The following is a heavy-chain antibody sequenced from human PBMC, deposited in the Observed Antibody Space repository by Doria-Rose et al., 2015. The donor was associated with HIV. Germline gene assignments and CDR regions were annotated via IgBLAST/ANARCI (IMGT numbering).Heavy chain of an antibody. D-gene: IGHD3-3*01. CDR1: GGTFSRYP. CDR2: IIPVLGIR. V-gene: IGHV1-69*09. Sequence: VQLVQSGAEVKKPGSSVKVSCKASGGTFSRYPISWVRQAPGQGLEWMGRIIPVLGIRNYAQKFQGRVTITADESTSTAYIELSNLRSEDTAVYYCATTWSGYYLDYWGQGTLVTVSS. CDR3: ATTWSGYYLDY. J-gene: IGHJ4*02.